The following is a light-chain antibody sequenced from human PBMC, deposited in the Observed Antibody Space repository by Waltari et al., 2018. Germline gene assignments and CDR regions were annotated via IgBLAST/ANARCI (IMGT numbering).Light chain of an antibody. J-gene: IGKJ1*01. CDR1: QSVLYSSNSNNY. Sequence: DIVMTQSPDSLAVSLGERATIHCKSSQSVLYSSNSNNYLGWYQQKPGPPPKLLIYWAPTRQSGVPDRFSGSGSGTDFTLTISSLQAEDVAVYYCQQYYNTPWTFGQGTKVEIK. CDR2: WAP. V-gene: IGKV4-1*01. CDR3: QQYYNTPWT.